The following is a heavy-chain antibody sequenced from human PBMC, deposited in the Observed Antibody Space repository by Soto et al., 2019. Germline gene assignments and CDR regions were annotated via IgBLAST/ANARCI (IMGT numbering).Heavy chain of an antibody. CDR1: GFTFSDFY. J-gene: IGHJ4*02. D-gene: IGHD3-22*01. CDR2: ISSSGSYI. V-gene: IGHV3-11*06. CDR3: ARDLHRYYYDSSGYFGYYFDY. Sequence: GGSLRLSCAASGFTFSDFYMSWIRQAPGKWLEWVSYISSSGSYINYADSVRGRFTISRDNAKNSLYLQMNSLRAEDTAVYYCARDLHRYYYDSSGYFGYYFDYWGQGXLVTVPS.